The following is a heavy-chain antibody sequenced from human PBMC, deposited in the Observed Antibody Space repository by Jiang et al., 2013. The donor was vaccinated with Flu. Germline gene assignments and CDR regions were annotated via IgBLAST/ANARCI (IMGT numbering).Heavy chain of an antibody. CDR3: ARHDVIPAYKHGMDV. CDR1: GASISDFY. D-gene: IGHD3-3*02. CDR2: IRYDRDIIT. Sequence: GSGLVKPSETLSLTCSVSGASISDFYWSWIRQPPGKGLEWIGYIRYDRDIITLHNPSLRSRVTISMDMSTNQFSLKLTSVTAADTAVYYCARHDVIPAYKHGMDVWGPGTTVTVSS. J-gene: IGHJ6*02. V-gene: IGHV4-59*08.